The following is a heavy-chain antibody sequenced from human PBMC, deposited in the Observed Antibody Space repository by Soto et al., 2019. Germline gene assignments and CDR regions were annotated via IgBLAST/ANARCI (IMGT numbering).Heavy chain of an antibody. CDR3: ATQNDLCPYSRCASLTTGGIDY. V-gene: IGHV1-69*13. J-gene: IGHJ4*02. CDR1: GGTFSSYA. Sequence: ASVKVSCKASGGTFSSYAISWVRQAPGQGLEWMGGIIPIFGTANYAQKFQGRVTISADESTSTAYMELSSLRSEDTAVYNCATQNDLCPYSRCASLTTGGIDYWGQATLVTVSS. D-gene: IGHD6-13*01. CDR2: IIPIFGTA.